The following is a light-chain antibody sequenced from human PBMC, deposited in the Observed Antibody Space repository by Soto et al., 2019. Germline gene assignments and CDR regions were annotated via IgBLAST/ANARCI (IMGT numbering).Light chain of an antibody. CDR1: QSIGSW. V-gene: IGKV1-5*01. Sequence: DIQMTQSPSTLSASVGDRVTMTCRASQSIGSWLAWYQHKPGRAPKLLIFDGARLKSGVPSRFSGSGSGTEFTLTISSLQLEDFETYYCQQYNKFSPTFGQGTMVDIK. CDR2: DGA. CDR3: QQYNKFSPT. J-gene: IGKJ1*01.